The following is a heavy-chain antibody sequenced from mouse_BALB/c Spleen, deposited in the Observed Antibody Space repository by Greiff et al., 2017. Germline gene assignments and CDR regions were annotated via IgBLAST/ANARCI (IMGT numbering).Heavy chain of an antibody. Sequence: EVQGVESGPGLVKPSQSLSLTCTVTGYSITSDYAWNWIRQFPGNKLEWMGYISYSGSTSYNPSLKSRISITRDTSKNQFFLQLNSVTTEDTATYYCARSGELTGKAWFAYWGQGTLVTVSA. D-gene: IGHD4-1*01. CDR2: ISYSGST. CDR3: ARSGELTGKAWFAY. CDR1: GYSITSDYA. J-gene: IGHJ3*01. V-gene: IGHV3-2*02.